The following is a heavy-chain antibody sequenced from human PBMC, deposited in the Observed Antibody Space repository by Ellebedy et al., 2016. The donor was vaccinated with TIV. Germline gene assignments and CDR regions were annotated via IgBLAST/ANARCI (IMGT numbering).Heavy chain of an antibody. D-gene: IGHD6-19*01. Sequence: AASVKVSCKASGYTFNNYYMYWVRQAPGQGLEWMGMINPSGGSTNYAQEFQGRVTMTRDTSTSTVYMALSSLRSEDTAVYYCARLSGWFHFDYWGQGTLVTVSS. J-gene: IGHJ4*02. V-gene: IGHV1-46*02. CDR2: INPSGGST. CDR3: ARLSGWFHFDY. CDR1: GYTFNNYY.